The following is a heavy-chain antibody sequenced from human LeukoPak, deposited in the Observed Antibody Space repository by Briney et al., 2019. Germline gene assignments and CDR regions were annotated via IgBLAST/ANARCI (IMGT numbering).Heavy chain of an antibody. CDR2: IYSGGST. J-gene: IGHJ4*02. D-gene: IGHD4-17*01. Sequence: PGGSLRLSCAASGFTVSGSYMNWVRQAPGKGLEWVSVIYSGGSTHYADPVKGRFTISRDNSKNTLYLQMNSLRAEDTAVYYCAKEVAYGDYLAPFDYWGQGTLVTVSS. CDR1: GFTVSGSY. V-gene: IGHV3-53*01. CDR3: AKEVAYGDYLAPFDY.